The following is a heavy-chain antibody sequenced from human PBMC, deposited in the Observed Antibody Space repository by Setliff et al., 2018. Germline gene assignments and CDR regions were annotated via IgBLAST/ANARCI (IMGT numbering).Heavy chain of an antibody. D-gene: IGHD2-15*01. CDR2: IGGGGDT. Sequence: PGESLKISCAASGFTFNYYPMTWVRQAPGKGLEWVSTIGGGGDTHYADSVKGRFTISRDNSENMLYLQMDSLRAEDTALYYCAKYGAMGAARRFDPWGQGTLVTVSS. V-gene: IGHV3-23*01. CDR1: GFTFNYYP. CDR3: AKYGAMGAARRFDP. J-gene: IGHJ5*02.